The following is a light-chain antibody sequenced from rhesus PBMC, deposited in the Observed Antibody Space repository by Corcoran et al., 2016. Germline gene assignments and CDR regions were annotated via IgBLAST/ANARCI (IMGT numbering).Light chain of an antibody. CDR3: MQTLQTPYS. CDR1: QSLLDTDGYTH. CDR2: LGS. Sequence: DIVMTQTPLSLPVTPGEPASISCRSSQSLLDTDGYTHLHWYLQKPGQSPQLLIYLGSTRASGVPDRCSGRWSGTDFTLKSSRGEAEDVGVYYCMQTLQTPYSFGQGTKMDIK. V-gene: IGKV2-78*01. J-gene: IGKJ2*01.